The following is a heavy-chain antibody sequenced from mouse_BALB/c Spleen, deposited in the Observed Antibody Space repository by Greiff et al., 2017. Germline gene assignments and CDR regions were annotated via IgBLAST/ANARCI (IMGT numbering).Heavy chain of an antibody. CDR1: GYAFSSSW. Sequence: QVQLQQSGPELVKPGASVKISCKASGYAFSSSWMNWVKQRPGQGLEWIGRIYPGDGDTNYNGKFKGKATLTADKSSSTAYMQLSSLTSVDSAVYFCARWLHTMDYWGQGTSVTVSS. J-gene: IGHJ4*01. CDR2: IYPGDGDT. CDR3: ARWLHTMDY. D-gene: IGHD2-2*01. V-gene: IGHV1-82*01.